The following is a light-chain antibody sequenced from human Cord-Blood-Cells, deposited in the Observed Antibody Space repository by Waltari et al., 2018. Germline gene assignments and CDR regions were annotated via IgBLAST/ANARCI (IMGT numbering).Light chain of an antibody. CDR1: QSVLYSSNDKNY. CDR2: EAS. Sequence: DIVMTQSPDSLAVSLGERATINCKSSQSVLYSSNDKNYLAWYQQKPGQPPKLLIYEASTRASGVPDRFSGSGSGTDFTLTISSLQAEDVAVYYCQQYYSTPLTFGGGTKVEIK. J-gene: IGKJ4*01. V-gene: IGKV4-1*01. CDR3: QQYYSTPLT.